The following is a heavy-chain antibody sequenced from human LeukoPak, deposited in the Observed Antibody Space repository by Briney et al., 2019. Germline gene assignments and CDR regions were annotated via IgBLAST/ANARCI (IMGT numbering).Heavy chain of an antibody. J-gene: IGHJ3*02. CDR1: GFTFSSYS. D-gene: IGHD1-1*01. CDR2: ISSSSYI. V-gene: IGHV3-21*01. Sequence: TGGSLRLSCAASGFTFSSYSMNWVRQAPGKGLEWVSSISSSSYIYYADSVKGRFTISRDNAKNSLYLQMSSLRAEDTAVYYCARGTTGTFGIIWGQGTMVTVSS. CDR3: ARGTTGTFGII.